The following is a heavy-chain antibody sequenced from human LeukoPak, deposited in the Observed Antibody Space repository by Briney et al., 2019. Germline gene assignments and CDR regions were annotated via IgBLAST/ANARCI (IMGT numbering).Heavy chain of an antibody. V-gene: IGHV4-4*07. CDR1: GGSISSYY. CDR2: IYTSGST. D-gene: IGHD5-24*01. J-gene: IGHJ4*02. CDR3: ARSPRDENLFDY. Sequence: KPSETLSLTCSVSGGSISSYYWSWIRQPAGKGLKWIGRIYTSGSTNYNPSLKSRVTMSVDTSKNQFSLRLSSVTAADTAVYYCARSPRDENLFDYWGQGTLVTVSS.